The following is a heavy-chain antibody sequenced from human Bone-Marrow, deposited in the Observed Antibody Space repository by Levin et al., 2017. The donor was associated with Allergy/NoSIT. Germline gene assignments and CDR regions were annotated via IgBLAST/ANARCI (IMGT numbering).Heavy chain of an antibody. Sequence: GESLKISCKVSGDSFTNFWISWVRLMPGKGLEWMGRIDPSDSYSNYNPSFRGHVTISVDKSVSSAYLQWSTLKASDSGMYYCARHTWVPAGTGYYDSWGQGTLVIVSS. CDR1: GDSFTNFW. CDR2: IDPSDSYS. CDR3: ARHTWVPAGTGYYDS. J-gene: IGHJ4*02. V-gene: IGHV5-10-1*01. D-gene: IGHD6-19*01.